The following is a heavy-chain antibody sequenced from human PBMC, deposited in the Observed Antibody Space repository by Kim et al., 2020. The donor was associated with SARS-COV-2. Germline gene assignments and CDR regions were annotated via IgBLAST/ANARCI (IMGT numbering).Heavy chain of an antibody. Sequence: YADSGKGRDTISKDNATNSLYLQMDSLRAEDTAVYYCARDRGSAIYGMDVWGQGTTVTVSS. V-gene: IGHV3-21*01. D-gene: IGHD3-10*01. J-gene: IGHJ6*02. CDR3: ARDRGSAIYGMDV.